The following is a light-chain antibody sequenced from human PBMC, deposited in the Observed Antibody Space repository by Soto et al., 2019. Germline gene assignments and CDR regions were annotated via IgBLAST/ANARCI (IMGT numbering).Light chain of an antibody. CDR1: QSVXXSSNNKNY. Sequence: DIVMTQSPDSLAVSLGERATIHCKSSQSVXXSSNNKNYLSWYQQKPGQTPKLVLFWASTRESGVPDRFSGSGSGTDFTLTIISLQAEDVAVYYCQQYYTTLALTFGGGTKVETK. CDR2: WAS. CDR3: QQYYTTLALT. J-gene: IGKJ4*01. V-gene: IGKV4-1*01.